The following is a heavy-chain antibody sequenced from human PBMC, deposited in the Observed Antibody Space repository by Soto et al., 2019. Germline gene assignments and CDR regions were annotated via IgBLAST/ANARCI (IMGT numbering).Heavy chain of an antibody. CDR3: ASEPLTGTTYCDYYGMDV. D-gene: IGHD1-20*01. V-gene: IGHV3-11*01. CDR2: ISSSGSTI. Sequence: QVQLVESGGGLVKPGGSLRLSCAASGFTFSDYYMSWIRQAPGKGLEWVSYISSSGSTIYYADSVKGRFTISRDNAKNSLYLQMNSLRAEDTAVYYCASEPLTGTTYCDYYGMDVWGQGTTVTVSS. CDR1: GFTFSDYY. J-gene: IGHJ6*02.